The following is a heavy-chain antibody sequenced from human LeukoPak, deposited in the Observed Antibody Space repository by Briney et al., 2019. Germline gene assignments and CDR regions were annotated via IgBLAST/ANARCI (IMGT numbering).Heavy chain of an antibody. V-gene: IGHV3-15*01. J-gene: IGHJ4*02. CDR1: GFTFRNAW. Sequence: GSLTLSCLPSGFTFRNAWMSWGRQPPGPGLEWVGRSKCKTDGETTDYAAVVKGRFTITRDDSKNTLYLQMNSLKTEDTAVYYCTTALELYIWGKGTLVTVSS. D-gene: IGHD1-26*01. CDR3: TTALELYI. CDR2: SKCKTDGETT.